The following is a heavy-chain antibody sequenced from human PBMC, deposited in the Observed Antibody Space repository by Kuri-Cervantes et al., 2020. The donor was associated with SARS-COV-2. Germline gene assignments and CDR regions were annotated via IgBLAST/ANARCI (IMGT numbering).Heavy chain of an antibody. CDR1: GFTFNTHS. CDR2: ISKGSDTI. V-gene: IGHV3-48*01. D-gene: IGHD2-2*01. CDR3: AKDLGYCSSTSCPFVHDAFDI. Sequence: GESLKISCAASGFTFNTHSMDWVRLAPGKGLEWLAYISKGSDTIYYADSVKGRFTISRDNAKNSLFLQMNSLRADDTAVYYCAKDLGYCSSTSCPFVHDAFDIWGQGTMVT. J-gene: IGHJ3*02.